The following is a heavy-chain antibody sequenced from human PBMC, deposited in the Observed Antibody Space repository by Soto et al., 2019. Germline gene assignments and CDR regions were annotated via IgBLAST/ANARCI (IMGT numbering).Heavy chain of an antibody. D-gene: IGHD3-22*01. CDR2: ISGSGGST. V-gene: IGHV3-23*01. CDR3: GKWAYSSRYYSYFDY. Sequence: PGGSLRLSCAASGFTFSSYAMSWVRQAPGKGLEWVSAISGSGGSTYYADSVKSRFTISRHNSKNTLYLQINNLRAEDTATYYGGKWAYSSRYYSYFDYWGQGTLVNVSS. J-gene: IGHJ4*02. CDR1: GFTFSSYA.